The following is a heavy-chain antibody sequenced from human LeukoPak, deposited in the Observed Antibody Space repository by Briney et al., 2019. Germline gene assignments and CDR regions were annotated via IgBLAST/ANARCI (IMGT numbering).Heavy chain of an antibody. CDR3: ARRPITRIAARRNYFDY. D-gene: IGHD6-6*01. CDR2: IIPIFGTA. V-gene: IGHV1-69*13. Sequence: ASVKVSCKASGYTFTSYYMHWVRQAPGQGLEWMGGIIPIFGTANYAQKFQGRVTITADESTSTAYMELSSLRSEDTAVYYCARRPITRIAARRNYFDYWGQGTLVTVSS. CDR1: GYTFTSYY. J-gene: IGHJ4*02.